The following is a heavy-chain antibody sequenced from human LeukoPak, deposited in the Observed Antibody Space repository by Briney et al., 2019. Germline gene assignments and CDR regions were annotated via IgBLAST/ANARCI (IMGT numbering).Heavy chain of an antibody. CDR2: IHYSGST. J-gene: IGHJ3*02. Sequence: SETLSLTCTVSGGSISTYYWSRIRQPPGKGLEWIGYIHYSGSTSYNPSLNSRITISVDTSKNQLSLILNSVTAADTAVYYCAREYSAFEIWGQGTMVTVSS. CDR3: AREYSAFEI. CDR1: GGSISTYY. V-gene: IGHV4-59*01. D-gene: IGHD1-1*01.